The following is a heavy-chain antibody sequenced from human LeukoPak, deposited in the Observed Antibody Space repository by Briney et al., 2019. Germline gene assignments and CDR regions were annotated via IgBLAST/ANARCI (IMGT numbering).Heavy chain of an antibody. CDR1: GGSISSSSYY. D-gene: IGHD4-17*01. CDR3: ARHFSPTVTTDHYYYGMDV. CDR2: IYYSGST. V-gene: IGHV4-39*01. Sequence: DPSGTLSLTCTVSGGSISSSSYYWGWIRHPPGKGLEWIGSIYYSGSTYYNPCLKSRVTISVDTSKNQFSLKLSSVTAADTAVYYCARHFSPTVTTDHYYYGMDVWGQGTTVTVSS. J-gene: IGHJ6*02.